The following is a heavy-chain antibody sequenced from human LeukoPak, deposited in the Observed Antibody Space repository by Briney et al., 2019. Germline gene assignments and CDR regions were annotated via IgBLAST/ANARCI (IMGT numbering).Heavy chain of an antibody. CDR3: ARTSYCGGDCLDY. CDR2: IIPIFGTA. CDR1: GGTFSSYA. D-gene: IGHD2-21*02. V-gene: IGHV1-69*13. J-gene: IGHJ4*02. Sequence: SVKVSCKASGGTFSSYAISWVRQAPGQGLEWMGGIIPIFGTANYAQKFQGRDTITADESTSTAYMELSSPRSEDTAVYYCARTSYCGGDCLDYWGQGTLVTVSS.